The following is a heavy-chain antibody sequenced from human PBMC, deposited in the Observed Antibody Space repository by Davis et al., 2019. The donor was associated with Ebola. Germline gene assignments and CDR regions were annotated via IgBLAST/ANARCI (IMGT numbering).Heavy chain of an antibody. Sequence: SETLSLTCAVDGGSFSAYYWSWIRQPPGKGLEWMGFIFYTGITYYNPSLKSRLTISIDASKKKFSLDLSSVTAADAAVYYCAGLPIITAQYDHHYNMDVWGKGTTVTVSS. CDR3: AGLPIITAQYDHHYNMDV. D-gene: IGHD1-20*01. V-gene: IGHV4-59*06. CDR2: IFYTGIT. J-gene: IGHJ6*04. CDR1: GGSFSAYY.